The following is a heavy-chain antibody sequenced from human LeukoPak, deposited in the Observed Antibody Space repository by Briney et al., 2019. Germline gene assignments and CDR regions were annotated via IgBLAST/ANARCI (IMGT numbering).Heavy chain of an antibody. V-gene: IGHV4-59*11. CDR3: ARDNYYYYSSGYFQGINWFDP. CDR1: GGSISSHY. D-gene: IGHD3-22*01. Sequence: SETLSLTCTVSGGSISSHYWSWIRQPPGKGLERIGYIYYSGSTNYNPSLKSRVTISVDTSKNQFSLKLSSVTAADTAVYYCARDNYYYYSSGYFQGINWFDPWGQGTLVTVSS. CDR2: IYYSGST. J-gene: IGHJ5*02.